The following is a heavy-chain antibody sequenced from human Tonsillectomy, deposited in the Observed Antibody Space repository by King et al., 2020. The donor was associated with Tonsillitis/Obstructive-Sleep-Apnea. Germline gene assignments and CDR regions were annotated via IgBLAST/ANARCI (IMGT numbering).Heavy chain of an antibody. CDR3: AARNSVVVVFDY. CDR1: GGSFSGYY. CDR2: INHSGST. J-gene: IGHJ4*02. Sequence: VQLQQWGAGLLKPSETLSLTCAVYGGSFSGYYWSWIRQPPGKGLEWSGEINHSGSTNYNPSLKSRVTISVDTSKNQFSLKLSSVTAADTAVYYCAARNSVVVVFDYWGQGTLVTVSS. D-gene: IGHD2-15*01. V-gene: IGHV4-34*01.